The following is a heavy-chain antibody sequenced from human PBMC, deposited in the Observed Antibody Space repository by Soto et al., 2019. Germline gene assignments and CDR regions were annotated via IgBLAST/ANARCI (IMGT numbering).Heavy chain of an antibody. J-gene: IGHJ4*02. Sequence: EVQLVEAGGGLVQPGGSLRLSCAASGYTFSSYSMNWVRQAPGKGLEWVSYISSDGRTTNYADSVGGRFTISRDNAKNTLYVQMNSLRAEDTAVYYCVRGNSGYGNFDYWGQGTLVTVSS. CDR1: GYTFSSYS. CDR2: ISSDGRTT. CDR3: VRGNSGYGNFDY. V-gene: IGHV3-74*02. D-gene: IGHD5-12*01.